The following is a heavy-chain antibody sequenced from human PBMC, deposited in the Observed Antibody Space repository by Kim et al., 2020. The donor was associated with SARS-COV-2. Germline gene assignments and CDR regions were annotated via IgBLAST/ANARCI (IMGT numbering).Heavy chain of an antibody. Sequence: SETLSLTCTVSGGSMISFSWSWIRQTPGKGLESLGYLYNNGNTEYNPSLESRVSFSVDTSKKQFSLRLTSVTAADTAICAAEKEEPGARYFDSWGRGILVTVAS. CDR1: GGSMISFS. CDR3: EKEEPGARYFDS. D-gene: IGHD2-2*01. V-gene: IGHV4-59*01. CDR2: LYNNGNT. J-gene: IGHJ4*02.